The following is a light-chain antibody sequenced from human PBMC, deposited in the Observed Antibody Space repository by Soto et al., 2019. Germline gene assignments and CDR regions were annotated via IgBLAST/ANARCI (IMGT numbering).Light chain of an antibody. V-gene: IGLV1-40*01. CDR1: SSNIRAGPD. J-gene: IGLJ3*02. CDR3: QSYDSSLSGSV. Sequence: QSVLTQPPSVSGAPGQRVPISCTGSSSNIRAGPDVHWYQQLPGTAPKLLIYGNSTRPSGVPDRFSGSKSVTSASLAITGLPAEDEDDYYCQSYDSSLSGSVFGGGTKLTV. CDR2: GNS.